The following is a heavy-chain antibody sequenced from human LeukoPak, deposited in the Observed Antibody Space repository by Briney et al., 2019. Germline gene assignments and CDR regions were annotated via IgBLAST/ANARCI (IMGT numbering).Heavy chain of an antibody. CDR2: INHSEST. Sequence: PSETLSLTCAVYGGSFSGYYWSWLRQPQGKGLEWIGEINHSESTNYNPSLKSRVTISVDTSKNRFSLKLSSVTAADTAVYYCARAILTRGPYDFWSCYDRAFDYWGQGTLVTVSS. CDR1: GGSFSGYY. V-gene: IGHV4-34*01. D-gene: IGHD3-3*01. J-gene: IGHJ4*02. CDR3: ARAILTRGPYDFWSCYDRAFDY.